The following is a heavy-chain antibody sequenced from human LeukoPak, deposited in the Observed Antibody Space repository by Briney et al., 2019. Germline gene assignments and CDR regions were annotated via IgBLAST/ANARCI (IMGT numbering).Heavy chain of an antibody. CDR2: IIGNAADK. V-gene: IGHV3-23*01. CDR3: VKGRISEDGLDF. D-gene: IGHD6-13*01. Sequence: GGSLRLSCTASGFTFSTYAMNWVRQAPGKGLEWVSVIIGNAADKAYADSVKGRFTISRDNSKNMLYLQMNSLRAEDTAVYYCVKGRISEDGLDFWGQGTLVTVSS. CDR1: GFTFSTYA. J-gene: IGHJ4*02.